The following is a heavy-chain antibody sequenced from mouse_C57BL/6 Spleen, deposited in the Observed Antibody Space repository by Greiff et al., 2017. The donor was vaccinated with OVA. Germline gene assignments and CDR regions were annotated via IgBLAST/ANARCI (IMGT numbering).Heavy chain of an antibody. CDR1: GFTFSDYG. V-gene: IGHV5-17*01. J-gene: IGHJ4*01. D-gene: IGHD2-10*01. CDR2: ISSGSSTI. CDR3: ARGPYYGNYDAMDY. Sequence: EVQLMESGGGLVKPGGSLKLSCAASGFTFSDYGMHWVRQAPEKGLEWVAYISSGSSTIYYADTVKGRFTISRDNAKNTLFLQMTSLRSEDTAMYYCARGPYYGNYDAMDYWGQGTSVTVSS.